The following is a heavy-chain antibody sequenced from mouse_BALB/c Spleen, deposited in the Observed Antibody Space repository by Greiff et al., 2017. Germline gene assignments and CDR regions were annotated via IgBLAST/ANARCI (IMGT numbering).Heavy chain of an antibody. CDR2: FDPENGNT. J-gene: IGHJ3*01. CDR3: ATWFAY. Sequence: VQLKESGAELVRPGALVKLSCKASGFNIKDYYMHWVKQRPEQGLEWIGWFDPENGNTIYDPKFQGKASITADTSSNTAYLQLSSLTSEDTAVYYCATWFAYWGQGTLVTVSA. V-gene: IGHV14-1*02. CDR1: GFNIKDYY.